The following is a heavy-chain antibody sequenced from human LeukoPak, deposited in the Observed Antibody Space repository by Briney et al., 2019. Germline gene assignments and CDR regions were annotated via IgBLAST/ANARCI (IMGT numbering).Heavy chain of an antibody. CDR1: GGSISSSSYY. V-gene: IGHV4-39*07. J-gene: IGHJ4*02. CDR3: ASGVAVTPDY. Sequence: SGTLSLTCTVSGGSISSSSYYWGWIRQPPGKGLEWIGSIYYSGSTNYNPSLKSRVTISVDTSKYQFSLKLSSVTAADTAVYYCASGVAVTPDYWGQGTLVTVSS. CDR2: IYYSGST. D-gene: IGHD6-19*01.